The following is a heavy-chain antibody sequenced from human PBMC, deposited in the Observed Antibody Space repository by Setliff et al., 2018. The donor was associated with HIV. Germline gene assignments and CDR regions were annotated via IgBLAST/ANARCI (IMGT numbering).Heavy chain of an antibody. V-gene: IGHV4-39*01. J-gene: IGHJ4*02. Sequence: PSETLSLTCTVSGGSIYGSDYYWGWIRQPPGKGLESIGSIYYSGSTYYKPSLKSRVTISVDTSKNQFSLTLSSVTAADTAVYYCARQGQLGYEWGQGTLVTVSS. CDR1: GGSIYGSDYY. D-gene: IGHD2-2*01. CDR2: IYYSGST. CDR3: ARQGQLGYE.